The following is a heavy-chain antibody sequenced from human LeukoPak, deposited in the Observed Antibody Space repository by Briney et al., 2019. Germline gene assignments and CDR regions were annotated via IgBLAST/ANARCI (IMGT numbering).Heavy chain of an antibody. CDR3: AKDSHILTGYPVSYFDY. V-gene: IGHV3-9*01. D-gene: IGHD3-9*01. Sequence: GGSLRLSCAASGFTFDDYAMHWVRQAPGKGLEWVSGISWNSGSIGYADSVKGRFTISRDNAKNSLYLQMNSLRAEDTALYYCAKDSHILTGYPVSYFDYWGQGTLVTVSS. J-gene: IGHJ4*02. CDR2: ISWNSGSI. CDR1: GFTFDDYA.